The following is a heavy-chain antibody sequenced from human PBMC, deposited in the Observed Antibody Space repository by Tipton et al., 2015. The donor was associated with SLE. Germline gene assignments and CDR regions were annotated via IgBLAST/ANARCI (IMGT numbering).Heavy chain of an antibody. CDR2: ISSSGSTI. CDR3: ARDAYDSSSGYFDY. Sequence: SLRLSCAASGLTFSSYEMNWVRPAPGKGMEWVSYISSSGSTIYYADSVKGRFTLSRDNAKNSLYLQMNSLRAEDTAVYYCARDAYDSSSGYFDYWGQGTLVTVSS. J-gene: IGHJ4*02. CDR1: GLTFSSYE. D-gene: IGHD3-22*01. V-gene: IGHV3-48*03.